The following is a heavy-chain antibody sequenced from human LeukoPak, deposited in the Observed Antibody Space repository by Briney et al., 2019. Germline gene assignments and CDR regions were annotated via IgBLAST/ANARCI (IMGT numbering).Heavy chain of an antibody. Sequence: ASVKVSCKASGYTFRMYGISWVRQAPGQGLEWMGWITTYNENTNYAQKFQGRVIMATDTSTSTAYMELRSLTSDDTAVYYCARDSQLELDSWGQGTLVTVSS. J-gene: IGHJ5*01. CDR3: ARDSQLELDS. V-gene: IGHV1-18*01. D-gene: IGHD1-26*01. CDR2: ITTYNENT. CDR1: GYTFRMYG.